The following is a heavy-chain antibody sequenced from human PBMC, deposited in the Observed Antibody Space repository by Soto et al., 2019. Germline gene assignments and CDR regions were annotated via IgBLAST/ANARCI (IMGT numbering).Heavy chain of an antibody. CDR1: GYTFTSQY. J-gene: IGHJ4*02. V-gene: IGHV1-46*01. CDR3: AREIRTSFDY. D-gene: IGHD3-3*01. CDR2: INPNDGST. Sequence: QVQLIQSGAELKKPGASVKVSCRASGYTFTSQYIHWVRQAPGQGLEWMGIINPNDGSTTSAQNCHGRLTMTRDTSTSTVYMELSNLRSEDTAVYYCAREIRTSFDYWGQGTLVTVSS.